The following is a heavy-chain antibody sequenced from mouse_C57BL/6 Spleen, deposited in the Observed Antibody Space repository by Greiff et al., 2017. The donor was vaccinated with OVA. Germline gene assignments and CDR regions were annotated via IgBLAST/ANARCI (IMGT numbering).Heavy chain of an antibody. CDR3: ARAAAYYSNYYFDY. J-gene: IGHJ2*01. CDR1: GYTFTSYW. V-gene: IGHV1-64*01. CDR2: IHPNSGST. Sequence: VQLQQPGAELVKPGASVKLSCKASGYTFTSYWMHWVKQRPGQGLEWIGMIHPNSGSTNYNEKFKSKATLTVDKSSSTAYMQLSSLTSEDSAVYYCARAAAYYSNYYFDYWGQGTTLTVSS. D-gene: IGHD2-5*01.